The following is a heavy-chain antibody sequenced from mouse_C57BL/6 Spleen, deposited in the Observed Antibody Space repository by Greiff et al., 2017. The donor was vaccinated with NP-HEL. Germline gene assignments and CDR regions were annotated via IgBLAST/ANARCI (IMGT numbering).Heavy chain of an antibody. Sequence: QVQLQQPGAELVKPGASVKLSCKASGYTFTSYWMHWVKQRPGQGLEWIGMIHPNSGSTNYNEKFKSKATLTVDKSSSTAYMQLSSLTSEDSAVYYCTNIYYDYLFDYWGHGTTLTVSS. J-gene: IGHJ2*01. CDR3: TNIYYDYLFDY. CDR1: GYTFTSYW. V-gene: IGHV1-64*01. CDR2: IHPNSGST. D-gene: IGHD2-4*01.